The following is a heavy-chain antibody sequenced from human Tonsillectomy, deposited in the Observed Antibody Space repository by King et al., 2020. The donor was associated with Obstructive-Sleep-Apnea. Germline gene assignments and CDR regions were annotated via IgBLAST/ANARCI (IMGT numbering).Heavy chain of an antibody. V-gene: IGHV3-21*01. CDR1: GFTFSSYS. J-gene: IGHJ4*02. D-gene: IGHD5-18*01. CDR3: ARPESGYSSTMTDY. CDR2: ISSSSSYI. Sequence: QLVQSGGGLVKPGGSLRLSCAASGFTFSSYSMNWVRQAPGKGLEWVSSISSSSSYIYYADSVKGRFTISRDNAKNSLYLQMNSLRAEDTAVYYCARPESGYSSTMTDYWGQGTLVTVSS.